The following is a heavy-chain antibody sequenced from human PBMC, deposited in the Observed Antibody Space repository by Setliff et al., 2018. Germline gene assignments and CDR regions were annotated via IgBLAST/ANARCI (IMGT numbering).Heavy chain of an antibody. D-gene: IGHD5-18*01. CDR2: IYYSGST. J-gene: IGHJ4*02. CDR3: AKVEPWNTAPKAFDY. CDR1: GGSISSSSYY. V-gene: IGHV4-39*07. Sequence: PSETLSLTCTVSGGSISSSSYYWGWIRQPPGKGLEWIGSIYYSGSTYYNPSLKSRVTISVDTSKNQFSLKLSSVTAADTAMYYCAKVEPWNTAPKAFDYWGQGALVTVSS.